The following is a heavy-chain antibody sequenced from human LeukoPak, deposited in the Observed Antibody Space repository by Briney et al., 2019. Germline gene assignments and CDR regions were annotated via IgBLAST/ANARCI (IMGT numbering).Heavy chain of an antibody. J-gene: IGHJ4*02. V-gene: IGHV1-18*01. CDR2: ITPYNGNA. Sequence: ASVKVSCKPSGYIFTKYDISWVRQAPGRGPEWMGWITPYNGNAQSAPKFEGRVTMTTDTSASTAYLELRGLKSDDTAVYYCARETKDGVFFDYWGQGTLVIVSS. CDR1: GYIFTKYD. D-gene: IGHD6-13*01. CDR3: ARETKDGVFFDY.